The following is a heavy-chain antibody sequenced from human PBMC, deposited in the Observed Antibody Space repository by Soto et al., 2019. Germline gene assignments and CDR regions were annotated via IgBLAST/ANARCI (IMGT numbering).Heavy chain of an antibody. CDR1: GGSISSGGYY. CDR3: ARGGEHWITMVRGALNWFDP. Sequence: SETLSLTCTVSGGSISSGGYYWSWIRQHPGKGLEWIGYIYYSGSTYYNPSLKSRVTLSVDTSKNQFSLKLSSVTAADTAVYYCARGGEHWITMVRGALNWFDPWGQGTLVTVSS. V-gene: IGHV4-31*03. CDR2: IYYSGST. J-gene: IGHJ5*02. D-gene: IGHD3-10*01.